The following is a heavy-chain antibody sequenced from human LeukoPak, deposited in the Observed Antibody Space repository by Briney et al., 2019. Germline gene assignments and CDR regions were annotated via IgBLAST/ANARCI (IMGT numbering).Heavy chain of an antibody. J-gene: IGHJ6*02. V-gene: IGHV3-74*01. CDR3: AGGYCSGGSCSPSGNGMDV. Sequence: PGGSLRLSCAASGFTFSSYWIHWVRQAPGKGLVWVSRIKSDGSSTSYADSAKGRFTISRDNAKNTLYLQMNSLRAEDTAVYYCAGGYCSGGSCSPSGNGMDVWGQGTTVTVSS. D-gene: IGHD2-15*01. CDR1: GFTFSSYW. CDR2: IKSDGSST.